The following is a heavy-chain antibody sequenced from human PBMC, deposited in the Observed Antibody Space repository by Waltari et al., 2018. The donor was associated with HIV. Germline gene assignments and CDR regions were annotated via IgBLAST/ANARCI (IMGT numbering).Heavy chain of an antibody. CDR1: GYTFLSYG. CDR2: VSTYNANT. J-gene: IGHJ4*02. D-gene: IGHD1-26*01. V-gene: IGHV1-18*01. CDR3: ARDGLRYSGTFYSDY. Sequence: QVHLVQSGAEMKKPGASVKVSCKASGYTFLSYGISWVPQAPVHGLEWMGWVSTYNANTNYAQSHQGRVTMTTDTSTSTAYMELRSLTSDDTAVYYCARDGLRYSGTFYSDYWGQGTLVTVSS.